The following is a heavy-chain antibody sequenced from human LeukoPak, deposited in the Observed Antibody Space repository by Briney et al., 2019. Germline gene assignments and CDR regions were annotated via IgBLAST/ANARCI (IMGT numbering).Heavy chain of an antibody. CDR1: GFTFSSYS. J-gene: IGHJ4*02. D-gene: IGHD5-12*01. CDR2: ISSSSSTI. CDR3: ARDIIVDIVATIMYVDS. V-gene: IGHV3-48*01. Sequence: GGSLRLSCAASGFTFSSYSMNWVRQAPGKGLEWVSYISSSSSTIYYADSVKGRFTISRDNAKNSLYLQMNSLRAEDTAVYYCARDIIVDIVATIMYVDSWGQGTMVTVSS.